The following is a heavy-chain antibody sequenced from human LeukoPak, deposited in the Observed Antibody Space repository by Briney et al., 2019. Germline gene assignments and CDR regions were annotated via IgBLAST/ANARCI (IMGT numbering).Heavy chain of an antibody. V-gene: IGHV3-21*04. CDR2: ISSSSSYI. CDR1: GFTFSSYS. J-gene: IGHJ5*01. D-gene: IGHD3-16*01. CDR3: ARDDNYIRFLS. Sequence: GGSLRLSCAASGFTFSSYSMNWVRQAPGKGLEWVSSISSSSSYIYYADSVKGRFTISRDNSKNTLYLQMNSLRAEDTAVYYCARDDNYIRFLSWGQGTLVTVSS.